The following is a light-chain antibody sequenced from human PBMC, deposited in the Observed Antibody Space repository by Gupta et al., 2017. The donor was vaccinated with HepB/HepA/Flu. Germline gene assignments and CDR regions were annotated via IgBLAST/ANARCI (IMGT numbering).Light chain of an antibody. J-gene: IGKJ3*01. CDR1: QVISSS. CDR2: AAS. Sequence: DIPLTQSPSFLSSSLVDRVLLPCRASQVISSSLAWFQQKPGRAPNLLIYAASTLESGVPSRFRGSGSGTEFTLTISSLQPEDFATYYCKQIRSYPLTFGPGTKVDVK. CDR3: KQIRSYPLT. V-gene: IGKV1-9*01.